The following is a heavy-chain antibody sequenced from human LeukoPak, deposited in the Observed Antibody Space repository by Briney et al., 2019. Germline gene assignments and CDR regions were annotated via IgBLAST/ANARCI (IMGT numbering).Heavy chain of an antibody. V-gene: IGHV1-46*01. CDR2: INPSGGST. J-gene: IGHJ4*02. CDR1: GYTFTSYY. D-gene: IGHD6-13*01. CDR3: ARSDAAAGDFDY. Sequence: ASVKVSCKASGYTFTSYYMHWVRQAPGQGFEWMGIINPSGGSTSYAQKFQGRVTMTRDTSTSTVYMELSSLRSEDTAVYYCARSDAAAGDFDYWGQGTLVTVSS.